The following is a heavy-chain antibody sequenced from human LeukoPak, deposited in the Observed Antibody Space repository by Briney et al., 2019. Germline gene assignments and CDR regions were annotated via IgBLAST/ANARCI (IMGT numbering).Heavy chain of an antibody. D-gene: IGHD3-22*01. V-gene: IGHV3-33*01. CDR1: GFTFSSYG. J-gene: IGHJ4*02. CDR2: IWYGGSNT. Sequence: GGSLRLSCAASGFTFSSYGMHWVRQAPGKGLEWVAVIWYGGSNTYYADSVKGRFTISRDNSKNTLYLQMNSLRVEDTAVYYCARDDDAYYYDTSGYPTFDYWGQGTLVTVSS. CDR3: ARDDDAYYYDTSGYPTFDY.